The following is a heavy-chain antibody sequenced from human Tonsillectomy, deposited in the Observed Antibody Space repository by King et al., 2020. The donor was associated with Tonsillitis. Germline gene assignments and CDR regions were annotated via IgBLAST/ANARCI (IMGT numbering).Heavy chain of an antibody. J-gene: IGHJ4*02. CDR1: GGSISSGDYY. CDR3: ARTLHYASLTGYELPSTFDS. CDR2: IYYSGST. V-gene: IGHV4-30-4*08. D-gene: IGHD3-9*01. Sequence: QLQESGPGLVKPSQTLSLTCTVSGGSISSGDYYWSWIRQPPGKGLEWIGYIYYSGSTYYNPSLKSRVTISVDTSKNQFSLKLSSVTAADTAVYYCARTLHYASLTGYELPSTFDSWGQGTLVTVSS.